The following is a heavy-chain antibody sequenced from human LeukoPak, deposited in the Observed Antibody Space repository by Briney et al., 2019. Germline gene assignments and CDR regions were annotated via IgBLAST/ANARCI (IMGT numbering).Heavy chain of an antibody. CDR2: IIPIFGTA. J-gene: IGHJ4*02. V-gene: IGHV1-69*05. D-gene: IGHD3-10*01. CDR1: GGTFSSYA. CDR3: ARDGGSGSYYKGVY. Sequence: SVKVSCKASGGTFSSYAISWVRQAPGQGLEWMGRIIPIFGTANYAQKFQGRVTITTDESTSTAYMELSSLRSEDTAVYYCARDGGSGSYYKGVYWGQGPLVTVSS.